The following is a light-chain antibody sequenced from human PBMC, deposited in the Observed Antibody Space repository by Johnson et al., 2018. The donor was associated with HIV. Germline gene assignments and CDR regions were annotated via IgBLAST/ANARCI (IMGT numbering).Light chain of an antibody. CDR2: KNN. J-gene: IGLJ1*01. V-gene: IGLV1-51*02. CDR1: SSTFGNSY. CDR3: GTWDGGLSIYV. Sequence: QSVLTQPPSVSAAPGQRVTISCSGASSTFGNSYISWYQLLPGSPPKLLVFKNNERPSGIPDRFSGSNSGTSATLDITGLQTGDEANYYCGTWDGGLSIYVFGTGTEVTVL.